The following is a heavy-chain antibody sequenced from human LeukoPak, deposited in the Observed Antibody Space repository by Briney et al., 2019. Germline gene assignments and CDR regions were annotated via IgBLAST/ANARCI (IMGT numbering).Heavy chain of an antibody. D-gene: IGHD6-19*01. CDR1: GFTFSYYG. CDR3: VKDARRTSGWYYFDS. CDR2: VTDSGDST. V-gene: IGHV3-23*01. J-gene: IGHJ4*02. Sequence: GGSLRPSCTASGFTFSYYGMGWVRQAPGKGLEWVSCVTDSGDSTDFADSMKGRFTIFRDNSKSTLSLQMDSLRADDTAVYYCVKDARRTSGWYYFDSWGQGVLVTVSS.